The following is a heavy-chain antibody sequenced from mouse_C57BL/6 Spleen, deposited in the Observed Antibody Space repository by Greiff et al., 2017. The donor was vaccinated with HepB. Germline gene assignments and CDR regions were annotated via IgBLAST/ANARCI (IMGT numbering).Heavy chain of an antibody. V-gene: IGHV1-22*01. Sequence: VQLKESGPELVKPGASVKMSCKASGYTFTDYNMHWVKQSHGKSLEWIGYINPNNGGTSYNQKFKGKATLTVNKSSSTAYMELRSLTSEDSAVYYCARGGLGQDYWGQGTTLTVSS. D-gene: IGHD4-1*01. CDR1: GYTFTDYN. CDR2: INPNNGGT. CDR3: ARGGLGQDY. J-gene: IGHJ2*01.